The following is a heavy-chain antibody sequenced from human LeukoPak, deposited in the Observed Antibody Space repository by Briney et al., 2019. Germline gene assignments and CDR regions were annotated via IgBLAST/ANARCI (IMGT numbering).Heavy chain of an antibody. Sequence: PSETLSLTCTVSGGSVSSGSYYWSWIRQPPGKGLEWIGYIYYSGSTNYNPSLKSRVTISADTSKNQFSLKLSSVTAADTAVYYCARGVSYYYDSSGHNFDYWGQGTLVTVSS. V-gene: IGHV4-61*01. D-gene: IGHD3-22*01. CDR3: ARGVSYYYDSSGHNFDY. CDR2: IYYSGST. CDR1: GGSVSSGSYY. J-gene: IGHJ4*02.